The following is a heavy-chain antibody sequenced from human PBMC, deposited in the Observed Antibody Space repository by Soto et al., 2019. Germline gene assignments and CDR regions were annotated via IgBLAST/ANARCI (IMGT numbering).Heavy chain of an antibody. Sequence: SETLSLTCTVSGGSISSGGYYWSWIRQHPGKGLEWIGYIYYSGSTYYNPSLKSRVTISVDTSKNQFSLKLSSVTAADTAVYYCARVIAARPTYYFDYWGQGTLVTVSS. V-gene: IGHV4-31*03. CDR2: IYYSGST. D-gene: IGHD6-6*01. J-gene: IGHJ4*02. CDR3: ARVIAARPTYYFDY. CDR1: GGSISSGGYY.